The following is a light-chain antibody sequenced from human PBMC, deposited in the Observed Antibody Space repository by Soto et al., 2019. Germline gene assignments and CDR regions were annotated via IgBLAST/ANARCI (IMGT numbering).Light chain of an antibody. CDR2: GTS. J-gene: IGKJ1*01. Sequence: EIVLTQSPCTLSLSPGERATLSCSASQSVSNNYLAWYQQKPGQAPRLLIYGTSTRATGIPARFSGSGSGTDFTLTISSLQFEDFAVYYCQQYNNWPRTCGQGTMVDI. V-gene: IGKV3-15*01. CDR3: QQYNNWPRT. CDR1: QSVSNN.